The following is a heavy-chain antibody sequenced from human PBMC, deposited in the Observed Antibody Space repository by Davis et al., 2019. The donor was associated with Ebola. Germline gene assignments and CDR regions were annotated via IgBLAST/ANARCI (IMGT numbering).Heavy chain of an antibody. CDR1: GYTFTGYY. CDR2: ISAYSGNT. D-gene: IGHD1-14*01. CDR3: ARGPQRFGTFWADHYYMDV. J-gene: IGHJ6*03. Sequence: ASVKVSCKASGYTFTGYYMHWVRQAPGQGLEWMGWISAYSGNTKYAQKLQGRVSMTTDTSTSTAYMELRSLRSDDTAVYYCARGPQRFGTFWADHYYMDVWGKGTTVTVSS. V-gene: IGHV1-18*04.